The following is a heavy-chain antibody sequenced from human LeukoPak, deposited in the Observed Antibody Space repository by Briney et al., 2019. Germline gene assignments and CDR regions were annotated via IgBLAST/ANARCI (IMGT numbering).Heavy chain of an antibody. J-gene: IGHJ4*02. CDR2: FDPEDGET. CDR3: ATDRRHAGIADY. D-gene: IGHD6-13*01. V-gene: IGHV1-24*01. CDR1: GYTLTELS. Sequence: ASVKVSCKVSGYTLTELSMHWVRQAPGKGLEWMGGFDPEDGETIYAQKFQGRVSMTEDTSTDTAYMELSSLRSEDTAVYYCATDRRHAGIADYWGQGTLVTVSS.